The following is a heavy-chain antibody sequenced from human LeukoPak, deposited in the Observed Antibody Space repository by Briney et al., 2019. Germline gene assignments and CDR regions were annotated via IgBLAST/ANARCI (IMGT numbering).Heavy chain of an antibody. CDR2: IYYSGST. Sequence: SETLSLTCTVSGGSISSYYWSWIRQPPGKGLEWIGYIYYSGSTNYNPSLKSRVTISVDRSKNQFSLKLSSVTAADTAVYYCARAYGDYHPSDDAFDIWGQGTMVTVSS. J-gene: IGHJ3*02. CDR3: ARAYGDYHPSDDAFDI. V-gene: IGHV4-59*12. D-gene: IGHD4-17*01. CDR1: GGSISSYY.